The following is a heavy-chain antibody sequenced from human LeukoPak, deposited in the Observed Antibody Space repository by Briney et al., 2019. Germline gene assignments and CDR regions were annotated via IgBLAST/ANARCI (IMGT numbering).Heavy chain of an antibody. J-gene: IGHJ4*02. V-gene: IGHV3-30*02. Sequence: GRSLRLSCAASGFTFSSYGMHWVRHAPAKGLEWVAFIRYDGSNKYYADSVKGRFTISRDNSKNTLYLQMNSLRAEDTGVYYCAKLWFGELLYSHWGQGTLVTVSS. D-gene: IGHD3-10*01. CDR3: AKLWFGELLYSH. CDR2: IRYDGSNK. CDR1: GFTFSSYG.